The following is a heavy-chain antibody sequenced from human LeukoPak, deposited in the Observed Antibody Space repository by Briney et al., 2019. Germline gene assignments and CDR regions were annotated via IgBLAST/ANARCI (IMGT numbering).Heavy chain of an antibody. V-gene: IGHV1-46*01. CDR3: ASHSSGWYRLQH. CDR2: INPSGGST. D-gene: IGHD6-19*01. J-gene: IGHJ1*01. CDR1: GYTFTSYY. Sequence: ASVKVSCKASGYTFTSYYMHWARQAPGQGLEWMGIINPSGGSTSYAQKFQGRVTVTRDTSTSTVYMELSSLRSEDTAVYYCASHSSGWYRLQHWGQGTLVTVSS.